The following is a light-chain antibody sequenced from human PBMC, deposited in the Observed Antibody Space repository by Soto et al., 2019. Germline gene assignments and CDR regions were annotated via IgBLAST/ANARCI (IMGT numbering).Light chain of an antibody. CDR2: GAS. CDR1: QSVSSTY. V-gene: IGKV3-20*01. J-gene: IGKJ2*01. CDR3: KQSDRSPYT. Sequence: IVLTQSPGTLSLSPGERATLACRASQSVSSTYLAWYQHKPGQAPRLLIYGASSRATGIPDRFSGSGAGTDFAITISSLEPEDFAVYYCKQSDRSPYTFGQGTKVDIK.